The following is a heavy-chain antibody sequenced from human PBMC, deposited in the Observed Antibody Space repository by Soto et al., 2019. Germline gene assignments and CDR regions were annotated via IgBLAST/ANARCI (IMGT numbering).Heavy chain of an antibody. CDR2: IKQDGSEK. Sequence: GGSLRLSCAASGFTFSSYWMSWVRQAPGKGLDWVANIKQDGSEKYYVDSVKGRFTISRDNAKNSLYLQMNSLRAEDTAVYYCARDSGYYGSGSYVAGTLDYWGQGTLVTVSS. D-gene: IGHD3-10*01. V-gene: IGHV3-7*01. J-gene: IGHJ4*02. CDR1: GFTFSSYW. CDR3: ARDSGYYGSGSYVAGTLDY.